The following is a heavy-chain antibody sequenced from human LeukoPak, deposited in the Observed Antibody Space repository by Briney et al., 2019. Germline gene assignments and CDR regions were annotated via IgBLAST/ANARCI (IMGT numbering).Heavy chain of an antibody. CDR1: GFTFSSYA. V-gene: IGHV3-23*01. CDR2: ISGSGTST. CDR3: AKALRPTMVRGVNDY. Sequence: GGSLRLSCAASGFTFSSYAMTWVRQPPGKGLEWGSSISGSGTSTYYADSVKGRFTISRDNSKNTLYLQMNSLRAEDTAVYYCAKALRPTMVRGVNDYWGQGTLVTVSS. D-gene: IGHD3-10*01. J-gene: IGHJ4*02.